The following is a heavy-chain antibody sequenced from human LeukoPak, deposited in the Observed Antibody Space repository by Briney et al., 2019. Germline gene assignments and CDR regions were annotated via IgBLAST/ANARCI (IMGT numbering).Heavy chain of an antibody. J-gene: IGHJ4*02. CDR2: ISYDGSLK. CDR3: AKGLSAMGSSDSLYFDY. D-gene: IGHD6-6*01. CDR1: GFTFSDYA. V-gene: IGHV3-30-3*01. Sequence: GRSLRLSCAASGFTFSDYAIHWVRQAPGKGLEWVAVISYDGSLKFSADSVKGRFTISRDNSKNTLYLQMNSLRDEDTAVYYCAKGLSAMGSSDSLYFDYWGQGTLVTVSS.